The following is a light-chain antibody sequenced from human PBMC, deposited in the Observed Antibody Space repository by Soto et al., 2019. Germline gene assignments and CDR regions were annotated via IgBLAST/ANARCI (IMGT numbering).Light chain of an antibody. J-gene: IGLJ1*01. CDR1: NIGRQS. CDR2: DDS. CDR3: HVWDSSSEHV. Sequence: SHELTQPLSVSVAPGQTARITCGGNNIGRQSVHWYQQKPGQAPVLVVYDDSDRPSGIPERFSGSYYGNTATLTISRVEAGDEADYFCHVWDSSSEHVFGTGTKVTVL. V-gene: IGLV3-21*02.